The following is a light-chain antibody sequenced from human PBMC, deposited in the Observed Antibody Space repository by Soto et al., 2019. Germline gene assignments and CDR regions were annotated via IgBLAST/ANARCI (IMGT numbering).Light chain of an antibody. CDR3: QQYNKWFSIT. CDR2: VAS. J-gene: IGKJ5*01. CDR1: QSISPK. Sequence: EIVLTQSPATLSVSPGERATLSCRAPQSISPKLACYQQKPGQAPRLLIYVASTRDNGIPARFSGSGSGAEFPLIISGLQSEDSAVYYCQQYNKWFSITFGQGTRLEIK. V-gene: IGKV3-15*01.